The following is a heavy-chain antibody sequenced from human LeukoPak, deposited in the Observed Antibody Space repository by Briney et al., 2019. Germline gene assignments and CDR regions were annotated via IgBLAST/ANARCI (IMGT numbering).Heavy chain of an antibody. CDR2: ISSSGRTI. J-gene: IGHJ4*02. Sequence: PGGSLRLSCAASGFSFSTYYVNWVRQAPGKGLEWVSYISSSGRTIYYADSVKGRFTISRDNAKNSLYLQMNNLRAEDTAIYYCARDLDGGNSFDYWGQGTLVTVSS. CDR3: ARDLDGGNSFDY. V-gene: IGHV3-48*03. CDR1: GFSFSTYY. D-gene: IGHD4-23*01.